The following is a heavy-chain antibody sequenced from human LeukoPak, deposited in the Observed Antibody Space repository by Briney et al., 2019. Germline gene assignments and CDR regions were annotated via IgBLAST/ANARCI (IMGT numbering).Heavy chain of an antibody. Sequence: SETLSLTCTVSGGSISSSSYYWGWIRQPPGKGLEWIGSIYYSGSTNYNPSLKSRVTISVDTSKNQFSLKLSSVTAADTAVYYCARLVGAPAYYFDYWGQGTLVTVSS. CDR1: GGSISSSSYY. CDR3: ARLVGAPAYYFDY. V-gene: IGHV4-39*07. CDR2: IYYSGST. D-gene: IGHD1-26*01. J-gene: IGHJ4*02.